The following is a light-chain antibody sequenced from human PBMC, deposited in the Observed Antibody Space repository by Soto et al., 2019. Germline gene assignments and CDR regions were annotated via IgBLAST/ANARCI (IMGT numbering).Light chain of an antibody. Sequence: IQMTQSPSSLSASVGDRFTITCRASQSISIYLNWYQQKPKKAPNLLIYAASSLQSGVPSRFSGSGSGTDFTLTITSLQPEDYATYYCQQSYITTQKFGQGTKVDI. V-gene: IGKV1-39*01. J-gene: IGKJ1*01. CDR1: QSISIY. CDR3: QQSYITTQK. CDR2: AAS.